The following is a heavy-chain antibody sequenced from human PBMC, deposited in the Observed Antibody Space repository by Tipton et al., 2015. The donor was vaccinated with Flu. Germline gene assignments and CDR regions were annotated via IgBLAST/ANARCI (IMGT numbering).Heavy chain of an antibody. D-gene: IGHD2-15*01. Sequence: SLRLSCAVSGGSISSSNWWSWVRQPPGKGLEWIGEIYHSGSTNYNPSLKSRVTISVDKSKNQFSLKLSSVTAADTAVYYCARVDIHFALNFSGMDVWGQGPSVPLSS. CDR3: ARVDIHFALNFSGMDV. CDR1: GGSISSSNW. V-gene: IGHV4-4*02. CDR2: IYHSGST. J-gene: IGHJ6*02.